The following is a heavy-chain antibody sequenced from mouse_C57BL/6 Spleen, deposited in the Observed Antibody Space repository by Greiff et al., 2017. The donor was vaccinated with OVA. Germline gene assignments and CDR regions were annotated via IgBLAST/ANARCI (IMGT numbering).Heavy chain of an antibody. J-gene: IGHJ3*01. CDR3: ARGGLPEAWFAY. V-gene: IGHV3-6*01. CDR2: ISYDGSN. D-gene: IGHD3-3*01. CDR1: GYSITSGYY. Sequence: EVKLQESGPGLVKPSQSLSLTCSVTGYSITSGYYWNWIRQLPGNKLEWMGYISYDGSNNYNPSLKNRISITRDTSKNQFFMKLNSVTTEDTATYYCARGGLPEAWFAYWGQGTLVTVSA.